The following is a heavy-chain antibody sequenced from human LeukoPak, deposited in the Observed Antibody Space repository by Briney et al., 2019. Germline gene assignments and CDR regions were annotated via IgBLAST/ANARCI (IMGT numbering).Heavy chain of an antibody. V-gene: IGHV3-23*01. CDR1: KFAFSSYA. Sequence: PGGSLRLSCAASKFAFSSYAMSWVRQAPGKGLEWVSAISGSGGSTYYADSVKGRFTISRDNSKNTLYLQMNSLRAEDTAVYYCAKAGYCSGGSCYWGVDWFDPWGQGTLVTVSS. J-gene: IGHJ5*02. D-gene: IGHD2-15*01. CDR2: ISGSGGST. CDR3: AKAGYCSGGSCYWGVDWFDP.